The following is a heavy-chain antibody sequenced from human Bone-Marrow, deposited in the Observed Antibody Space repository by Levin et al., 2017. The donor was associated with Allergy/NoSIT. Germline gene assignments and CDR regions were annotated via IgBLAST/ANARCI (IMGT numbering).Heavy chain of an antibody. V-gene: IGHV4-30-2*01. J-gene: IGHJ4*02. CDR1: GGSISSGGYS. CDR3: ARTSRTGGGTLDY. Sequence: SETLSLTCAVSGGSISSGGYSWSWIRQPPGKGLEWIGYIYHSGSTYYNPSLKSRVTISVDRSKNQFSLKLSSVTAADTAVYYCARTSRTGGGTLDYWGQGTLVTVSS. D-gene: IGHD7-27*01. CDR2: IYHSGST.